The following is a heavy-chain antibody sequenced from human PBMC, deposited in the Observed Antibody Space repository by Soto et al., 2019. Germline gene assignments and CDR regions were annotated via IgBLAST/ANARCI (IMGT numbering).Heavy chain of an antibody. CDR3: AKVSSNPRHGLGSFHS. V-gene: IGHV3-23*01. CDR2: ISGSGGGGSGGNT. J-gene: IGHJ4*02. CDR1: GFTFSAYS. D-gene: IGHD2-2*01. Sequence: EVQLLESGGGLVQPGGSLRLSCAASGFTFSAYSMSWVRQAPGKGLEWVSSISGSGGGGSGGNTYYAEYVKGRFTLSRDNSKNTLDLQMNSLRVEDTAVYYCAKVSSNPRHGLGSFHSWGQGTLVTVSS.